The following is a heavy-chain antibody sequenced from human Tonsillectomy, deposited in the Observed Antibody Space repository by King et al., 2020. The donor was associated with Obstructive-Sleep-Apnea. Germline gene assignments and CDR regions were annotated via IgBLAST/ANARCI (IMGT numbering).Heavy chain of an antibody. CDR1: GGSISSSSYY. J-gene: IGHJ6*02. Sequence: QLQESGPGLVKPSETLSLTCTVSGGSISSSSYYWGWIRQPPGKGLEWIGSIYYSGSTYYNPSLKSRVTISVDTSKNQFSLKLSSVTAADTAVYYCARDSPQYSDYGMDVWGQGTTVTVSS. CDR3: ARDSPQYSDYGMDV. CDR2: IYYSGST. D-gene: IGHD5-18*01. V-gene: IGHV4-39*07.